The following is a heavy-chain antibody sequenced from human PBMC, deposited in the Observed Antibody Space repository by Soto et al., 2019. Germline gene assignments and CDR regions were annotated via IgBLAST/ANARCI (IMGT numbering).Heavy chain of an antibody. CDR2: ISYDGSNK. V-gene: IGHV3-30-3*01. J-gene: IGHJ4*02. D-gene: IGHD6-19*01. Sequence: QVQLVESGGGVVQPGRSLRLSCAASGFTFSSYAMHWVRQAPGKGLEWVAIISYDGSNKYYADSVKGRFTISRDNSKNTLYRQMSSLRAEDTAVYYCARGARGAVAGTIDYWGQGTLVTVSS. CDR3: ARGARGAVAGTIDY. CDR1: GFTFSSYA.